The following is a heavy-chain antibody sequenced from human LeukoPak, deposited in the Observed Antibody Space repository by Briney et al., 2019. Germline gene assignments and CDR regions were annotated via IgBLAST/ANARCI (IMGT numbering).Heavy chain of an antibody. CDR2: ISHSGGA. CDR1: GGSFSSYY. V-gene: IGHV4-34*01. J-gene: IGHJ3*02. Sequence: PSETLSLTCAVYGGSFSSYYWTWVRQPPGKGLEWIGEISHSGGANYSPSLKSRVTISLDTSKNQFSLNLTSVTAADTAVYYCVRGGGSYFIWGQGATVTVSS. D-gene: IGHD1-26*01. CDR3: VRGGGSYFI.